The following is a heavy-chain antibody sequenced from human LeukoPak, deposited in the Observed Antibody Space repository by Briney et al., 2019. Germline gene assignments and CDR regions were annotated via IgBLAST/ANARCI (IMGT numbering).Heavy chain of an antibody. J-gene: IGHJ4*02. D-gene: IGHD6-13*01. V-gene: IGHV5-51*01. Sequence: GESLKIFCKGSGYSFTSYWIGWVRQMPGKGLEWMGIIYPGDSDTRYSPSFQGQVTISADKSISTAYLQWSSLKASDTAMYYCARSEVAAAGNFDYWGQGTLVTVSS. CDR2: IYPGDSDT. CDR1: GYSFTSYW. CDR3: ARSEVAAAGNFDY.